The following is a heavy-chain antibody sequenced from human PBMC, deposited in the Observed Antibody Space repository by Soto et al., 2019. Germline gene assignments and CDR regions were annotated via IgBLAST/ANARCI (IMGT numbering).Heavy chain of an antibody. J-gene: IGHJ6*02. CDR2: INPSDSYT. D-gene: IGHD3-10*01. CDR1: GYSFISYW. CDR3: ARHRTTMVYYGMDV. Sequence: PGESLKISCKGSGYSFISYWISWVRQMPGKGLEWMGRINPSDSYTNYSPSFQGHVTISADKSISTAYLQWSSLKASDTAMYYCARHRTTMVYYGMDVWGQGTTVTVS. V-gene: IGHV5-10-1*01.